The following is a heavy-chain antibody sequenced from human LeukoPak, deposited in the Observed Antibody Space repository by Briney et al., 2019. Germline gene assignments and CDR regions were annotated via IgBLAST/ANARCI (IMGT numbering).Heavy chain of an antibody. V-gene: IGHV2-70*11. CDR1: GFSLSTNGMC. CDR3: ARIYRDYSSSWPLDY. CDR2: IDWDDDK. Sequence: SGPTLVNPTQTLTLTCTFSGFSLSTNGMCVSWIRQPPGKALEWLARIDWDDDKYYSTSLRTRLTISKDTFKNQVVLTMTNMDPVDTATYYCARIYRDYSSSWPLDYWGRGTLVTVSS. D-gene: IGHD6-13*01. J-gene: IGHJ4*02.